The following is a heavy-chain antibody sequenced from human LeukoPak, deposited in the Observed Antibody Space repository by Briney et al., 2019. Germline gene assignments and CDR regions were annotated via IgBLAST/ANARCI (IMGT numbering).Heavy chain of an antibody. J-gene: IGHJ4*02. Sequence: HPGGSLRLSCAASGFTFSSYAMSWVRQAPGKGLEWVSAISGSGGSTYYADSVKGRFTISRDNSKNTLYLQMNSLRAEDTAVYYCARDSILWFGELSGYWGQGTLVTVSS. D-gene: IGHD3-10*01. CDR2: ISGSGGST. V-gene: IGHV3-23*01. CDR1: GFTFSSYA. CDR3: ARDSILWFGELSGY.